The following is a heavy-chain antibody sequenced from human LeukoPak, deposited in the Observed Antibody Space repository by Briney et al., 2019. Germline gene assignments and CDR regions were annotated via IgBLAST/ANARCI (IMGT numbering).Heavy chain of an antibody. CDR3: ARVDGSGSYIYYYYMDV. CDR2: IKQDGREK. CDR1: GFTFSSYW. V-gene: IGHV3-7*01. J-gene: IGHJ6*03. Sequence: PGGSLRLSCGASGFTFSSYWMSWVRQGPGKGLEGGANIKQDGREKYYVDSVKGRFTISRAKAKNSLYLQMNSLRAEDTAVYYCARVDGSGSYIYYYYMDVWGKGTTVTVSS. D-gene: IGHD3-10*01.